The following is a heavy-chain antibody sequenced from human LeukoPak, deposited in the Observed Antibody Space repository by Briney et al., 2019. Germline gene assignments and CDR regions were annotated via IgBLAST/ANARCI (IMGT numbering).Heavy chain of an antibody. D-gene: IGHD2-15*01. CDR2: IRHDGSNK. Sequence: PGGSLRLSCAASGFTFSSYWMHWVRQAPGKGLEWVAFIRHDGSNKNYADSVKGRFTISRDNSKNTLYLQMNSLRAEDTAVYYCARGGIGNYFDYWGQGTLVTVSS. V-gene: IGHV3-30*02. CDR1: GFTFSSYW. CDR3: ARGGIGNYFDY. J-gene: IGHJ4*02.